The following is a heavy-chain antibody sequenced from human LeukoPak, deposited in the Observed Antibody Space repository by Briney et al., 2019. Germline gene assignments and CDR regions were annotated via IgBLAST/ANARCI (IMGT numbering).Heavy chain of an antibody. CDR3: ARGIGYCSGGSCYSEDY. Sequence: ASVKVSCKASGYTFTSYDINWVRQATGQGLEWMGWMNPNSGNTGYAQKFQGRVTMTRNTSISTAYMELSSLRSEDTAVYYCARGIGYCSGGSCYSEDYWGQGTLVTVSS. CDR2: MNPNSGNT. J-gene: IGHJ4*02. CDR1: GYTFTSYD. V-gene: IGHV1-8*01. D-gene: IGHD2-15*01.